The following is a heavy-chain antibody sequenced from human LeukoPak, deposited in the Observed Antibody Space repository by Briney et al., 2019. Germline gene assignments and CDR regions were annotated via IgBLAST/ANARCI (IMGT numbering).Heavy chain of an antibody. CDR1: GGSIKSGNYH. Sequence: PSETLSLTCTVSGGSIKSGNYHWSWIRQPAGKGLEWLGRFHTTGSTNYNPSLKSRVTISVDTSKNQFSLKLSSVTAADTAVYYCARVQQLGRHFDYWGQGTLVTVSS. J-gene: IGHJ4*02. CDR3: ARVQQLGRHFDY. D-gene: IGHD6-13*01. CDR2: FHTTGST. V-gene: IGHV4-61*02.